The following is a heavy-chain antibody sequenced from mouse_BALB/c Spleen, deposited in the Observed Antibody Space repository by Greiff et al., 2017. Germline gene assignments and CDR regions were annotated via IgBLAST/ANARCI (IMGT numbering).Heavy chain of an antibody. D-gene: IGHD4-1*01. J-gene: IGHJ4*01. CDR2: ISSGGSYT. Sequence: EVQLQESGGDLVKPGGSLKLSCAASGFTFSSYGMSWVRQTPDKRLEWVATISSGGSYTYYPDSVKGRFTISRDNAKNTLYLQMSSLKSEDTAMYYCARRDWDGMDYWGQGTSVTVSS. V-gene: IGHV5-6*01. CDR3: ARRDWDGMDY. CDR1: GFTFSSYG.